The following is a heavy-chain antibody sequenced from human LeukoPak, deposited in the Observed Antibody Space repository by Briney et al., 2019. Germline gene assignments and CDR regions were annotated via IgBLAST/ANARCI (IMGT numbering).Heavy chain of an antibody. CDR3: AKDLDIEAAH. Sequence: GGSLRLSCAASGFTFSSYAMNWVRQAPGKGLVWVSAITGSGSDTYYADAVKGRFTISRDNSRNTLYLQMTSLRPEDTAVYYCAKDLDIEAAHWGQGTLVTVSS. CDR1: GFTFSSYA. J-gene: IGHJ4*02. D-gene: IGHD6-25*01. V-gene: IGHV3-23*01. CDR2: ITGSGSDT.